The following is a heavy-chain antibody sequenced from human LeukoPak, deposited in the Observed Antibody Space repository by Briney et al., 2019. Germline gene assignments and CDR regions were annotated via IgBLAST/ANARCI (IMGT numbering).Heavy chain of an antibody. J-gene: IGHJ6*03. CDR1: GFTFSNYW. Sequence: PGGSLRLSCAASGFTFSNYWMHWVRQVPGKGLVWVSRIDTEGSSIIYADSVRGRFTISRDNAKNSGYLQMDSLRVEDTAPYYCARDSGTYSGYYYYYMDVWGKGTTVTVSS. V-gene: IGHV3-74*01. D-gene: IGHD3-16*01. CDR3: ARDSGTYSGYYYYYMDV. CDR2: IDTEGSSI.